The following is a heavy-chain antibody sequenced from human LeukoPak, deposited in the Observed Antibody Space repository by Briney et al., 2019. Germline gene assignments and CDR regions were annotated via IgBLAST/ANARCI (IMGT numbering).Heavy chain of an antibody. Sequence: GGSLRLSCVAPGFIFDDYAMHWVRQAPGKGLEWVSGISWNSGRIGYADSVKGRFTISRDNAKKSLYLQMNSLRAEDTALYYCGKDMASMVRGVIDFWGRGTLVTVSS. CDR3: GKDMASMVRGVIDF. D-gene: IGHD3-10*01. CDR2: ISWNSGRI. CDR1: GFIFDDYA. V-gene: IGHV3-9*01. J-gene: IGHJ4*02.